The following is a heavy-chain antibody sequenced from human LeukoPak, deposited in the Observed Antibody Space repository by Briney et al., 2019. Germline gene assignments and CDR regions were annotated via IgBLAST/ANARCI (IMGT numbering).Heavy chain of an antibody. CDR3: AKNGWYGAPHYLDY. CDR1: GFSVSSYY. CDR2: IFGGGST. Sequence: GGSLRLSCAASGFSVSSYYMSWVRQAPGKGLEWVAVIFGGGSTYYADSVKGRFTIARDSSKNTLYVQMNSLRAEDTAVYYCAKNGWYGAPHYLDYWGQGTLVTASS. J-gene: IGHJ4*02. V-gene: IGHV3-53*01. D-gene: IGHD6-19*01.